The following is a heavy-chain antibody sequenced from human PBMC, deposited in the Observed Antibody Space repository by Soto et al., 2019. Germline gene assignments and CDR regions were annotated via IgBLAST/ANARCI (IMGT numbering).Heavy chain of an antibody. V-gene: IGHV1-69*02. CDR1: GGTFSSYT. CDR3: ARGTGKFGYDI. J-gene: IGHJ3*02. Sequence: QVQLVQSGAEVKKPGSSVKVSCKASGGTFSSYTISWVRQAPGQGLEWMGRIIPILGLGDYAQKFQGRVTITADKSTSTAYMELSSLSSEDTAVYYCARGTGKFGYDICGQGTMVTVSS. CDR2: IIPILGLG. D-gene: IGHD1-1*01.